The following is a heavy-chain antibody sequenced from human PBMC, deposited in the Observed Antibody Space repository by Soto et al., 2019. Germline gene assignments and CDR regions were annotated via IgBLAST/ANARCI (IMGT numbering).Heavy chain of an antibody. CDR2: TYHSGST. J-gene: IGHJ3*02. CDR1: GDSISSSGSS. V-gene: IGHV4-30-2*01. D-gene: IGHD3-22*01. CDR3: AASLSTQYYDSSGYYPDFDI. Sequence: SETLSLTCGVSGDSISSSGSSWNWIRQPPGKALDWIGFTYHSGSTYYNPSLESRVTISVDRSKNQFSLKLKSVTAADRAVYYCAASLSTQYYDSSGYYPDFDIWGQGTMVTV.